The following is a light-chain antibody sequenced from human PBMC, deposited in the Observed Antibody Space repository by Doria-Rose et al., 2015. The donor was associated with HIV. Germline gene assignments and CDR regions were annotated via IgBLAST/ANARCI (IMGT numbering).Light chain of an antibody. V-gene: IGKV3-20*01. CDR3: HQYGTSWT. J-gene: IGKJ1*01. CDR2: DGS. CDR1: QSFSSTY. Sequence: DIVMTQSPGTLSLSPGERATLSCGASQSFSSTYLAWYQQKPGQAPSLLIYDGSTRATGIPDRFSASGSGTDFTLTINRLEPEDFALYYCHQYGTSWTFGQETKVEI.